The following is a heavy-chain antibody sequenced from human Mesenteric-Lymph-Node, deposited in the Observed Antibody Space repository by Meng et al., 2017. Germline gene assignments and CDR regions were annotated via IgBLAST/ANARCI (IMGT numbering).Heavy chain of an antibody. Sequence: QGQRQQRDAVLLKPSETLSLTCAVYGGSFSGYYWSWIRQPPGKGLEWIGEISHSGSTNYNPSLKSRVTISVDTSKNQFSLKLTSLTAADTAVYYCARELTYWGQGTLVNGSS. D-gene: IGHD2-15*01. CDR2: ISHSGST. V-gene: IGHV4-34*01. CDR3: ARELTY. J-gene: IGHJ4*02. CDR1: GGSFSGYY.